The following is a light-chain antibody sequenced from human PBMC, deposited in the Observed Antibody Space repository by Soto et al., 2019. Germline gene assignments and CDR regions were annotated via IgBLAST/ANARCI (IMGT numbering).Light chain of an antibody. J-gene: IGKJ1*01. CDR2: DAS. V-gene: IGKV3-15*01. CDR3: QQYNNWPRT. Sequence: EIVVTQSPATLSVSPGERVTLYCRASQSVRSHLAWYRQRPGQAPRLLIYDASSRATGIPARFSGSGSGTEFVLTISSLQSEDFAVYYCQQYNNWPRTFGQGTKVDIK. CDR1: QSVRSH.